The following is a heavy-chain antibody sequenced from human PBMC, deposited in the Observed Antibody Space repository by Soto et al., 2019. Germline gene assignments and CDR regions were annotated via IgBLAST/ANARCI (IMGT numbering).Heavy chain of an antibody. CDR1: GFSLTTSRVG. CDR3: AHRHYYGSGNLGMDV. D-gene: IGHD3-10*01. V-gene: IGHV2-5*02. Sequence: QITLKESGPALVKPTQTLTLTCTFSGFSLTTSRVGVGWIRQPPGKALEWLALIYGVDDKRYSPSLKSRLTITGDTSKNQVVLTMTNMDPVDTATYYCAHRHYYGSGNLGMDVWGQGTTVTVSS. J-gene: IGHJ6*02. CDR2: IYGVDDK.